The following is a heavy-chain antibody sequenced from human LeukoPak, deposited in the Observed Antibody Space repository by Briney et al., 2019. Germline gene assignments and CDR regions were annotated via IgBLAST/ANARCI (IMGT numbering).Heavy chain of an antibody. CDR2: IRYDGSNK. J-gene: IGHJ6*03. D-gene: IGHD6-19*01. CDR3: AKGLGYYYYYYMDV. CDR1: GFTFSSYG. V-gene: IGHV3-30*02. Sequence: GGSLRLSCAASGFTFSSYGMHWVRQAPGKGLEWVAFIRYDGSNKYYADSVKGRFTISRDNSKNTLYLQKNSLRAEDTAVYYCAKGLGYYYYYYMDVWGKGTTVTVSS.